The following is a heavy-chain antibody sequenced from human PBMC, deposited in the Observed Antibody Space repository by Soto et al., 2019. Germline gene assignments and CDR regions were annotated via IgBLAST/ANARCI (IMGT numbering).Heavy chain of an antibody. V-gene: IGHV1-18*04. CDR2: ISAYNGNT. CDR1: GYTFTSYG. Sequence: ASVKVSCKASGYTFTSYGISWVRQAPGQGLEWMGWISAYNGNTNYAQKLQGRVTMTTDTSTSTAYMELRSLGSDDTAVYYCARVVVVVPAAIKGWFDPWGQGTLVTV. D-gene: IGHD2-2*02. CDR3: ARVVVVVPAAIKGWFDP. J-gene: IGHJ5*02.